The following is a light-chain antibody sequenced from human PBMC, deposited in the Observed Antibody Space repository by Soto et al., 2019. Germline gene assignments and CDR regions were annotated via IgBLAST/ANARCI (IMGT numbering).Light chain of an antibody. CDR2: CAS. V-gene: IGKV3-20*01. CDR1: QSVRNNY. J-gene: IGKJ2*01. Sequence: EIVLTQSPGRLSLSPGEKATLSCRASQSVRNNYLAWYHQKPGQSPRLLMHCASTRVTGLPDRFRGSASGTDFTLTITRLEPEDFAVYYCQQYGSPPYTFGQGTSLEI. CDR3: QQYGSPPYT.